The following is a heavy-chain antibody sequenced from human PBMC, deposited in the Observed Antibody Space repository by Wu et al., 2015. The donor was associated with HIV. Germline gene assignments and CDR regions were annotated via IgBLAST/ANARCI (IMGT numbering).Heavy chain of an antibody. CDR1: EDFFTNYA. J-gene: IGHJ4*02. CDR3: ATISGLPATDTDSSAQ. V-gene: IGHV1-69*01. D-gene: IGHD2-2*01. Sequence: QARLVQSGAEVKKPGSSVHVSCKASEDFFTNYAFNWVRQAPGQGLEWMGGILPIFGSAKYAQKFQGRLTITADESTTTVYMELSGLRSEDTAVFYCATISGLPATDTDSSAQWGQGTLVTVSS. CDR2: ILPIFGSA.